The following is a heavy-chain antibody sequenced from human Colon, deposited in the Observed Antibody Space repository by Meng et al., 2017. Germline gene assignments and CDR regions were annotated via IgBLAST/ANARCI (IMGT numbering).Heavy chain of an antibody. Sequence: SETLSLTCTVSDYSISSGYFCGWVRQPPGKGLEWIGHIYHSGSKYYNPPLMRRVTISVDTSKNQFSLTLSFVTAADTAVYYCARQSPDYYDSSGYYYWGQGTLVTVSS. CDR3: ARQSPDYYDSSGYYY. J-gene: IGHJ4*02. D-gene: IGHD3-22*01. CDR1: DYSISSGYF. V-gene: IGHV4-38-2*02. CDR2: IYHSGSK.